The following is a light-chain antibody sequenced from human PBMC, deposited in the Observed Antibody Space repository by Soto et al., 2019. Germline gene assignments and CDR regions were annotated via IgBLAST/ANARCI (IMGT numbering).Light chain of an antibody. V-gene: IGLV2-14*01. J-gene: IGLJ1*01. CDR2: EVS. CDR3: SSYTTSATYV. CDR1: SSDVGGY. Sequence: QSVLTQPASVSGSPGQSITISCTGTSSDVGGYVSWYQQHPGKVPKLIIYEVSNRPSGISNHFSGSKSGNTASLTISGLQAEDEADYYCSSYTTSATYVFGTGTKVTVL.